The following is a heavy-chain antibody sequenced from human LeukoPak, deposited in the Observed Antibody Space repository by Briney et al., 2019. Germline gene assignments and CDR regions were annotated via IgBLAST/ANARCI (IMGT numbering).Heavy chain of an antibody. V-gene: IGHV3-30*04. D-gene: IGHD6-13*01. CDR3: AREYAAAGYFDY. CDR1: GFTFSSYA. Sequence: GGSLRLSCAASGFTFSSYAMHWVRQAPGKGLEWGAVMSYDGSNKYYADSVKGRFTISRDNSKNTLYLQMNSLRAEDTAVYYCAREYAAAGYFDYWGQGTLVTVSS. CDR2: MSYDGSNK. J-gene: IGHJ4*02.